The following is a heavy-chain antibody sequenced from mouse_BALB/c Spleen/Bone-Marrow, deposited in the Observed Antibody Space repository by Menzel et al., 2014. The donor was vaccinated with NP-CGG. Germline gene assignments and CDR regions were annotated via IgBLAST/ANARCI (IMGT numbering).Heavy chain of an antibody. J-gene: IGHJ2*01. Sequence: EVKLVESGGGLVKPGGSLKLSCAASGFAFSSYDMSWARQTPEKRLEWVAYISSGGGSTYYPDTVKGRFTISRDNAKNTLYLQMSSLKSEDTAMYYCARRLRYYFDYWGQGTTLTVSS. CDR3: ARRLRYYFDY. V-gene: IGHV5-12-1*01. CDR2: ISSGGGST. D-gene: IGHD1-1*01. CDR1: GFAFSSYD.